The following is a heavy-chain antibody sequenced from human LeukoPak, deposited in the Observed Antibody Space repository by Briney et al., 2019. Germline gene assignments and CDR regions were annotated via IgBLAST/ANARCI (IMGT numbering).Heavy chain of an antibody. CDR3: ARADYGGNSVSDP. J-gene: IGHJ5*02. CDR2: IYYSGST. D-gene: IGHD4-23*01. CDR1: GGSLSSGDYY. V-gene: IGHV4-30-4*08. Sequence: SQTLSLTCTVSGGSLSSGDYYWRWIRHPPGKGLEWIGYIYYSGSTHYNLSLKSRVTISVDTSKNQFSLKLSSVTAADTAVFYCARADYGGNSVSDPWGQGTLVTVSS.